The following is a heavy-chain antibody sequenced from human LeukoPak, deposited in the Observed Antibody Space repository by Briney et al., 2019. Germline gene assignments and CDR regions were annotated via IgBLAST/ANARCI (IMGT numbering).Heavy chain of an antibody. D-gene: IGHD3-9*01. V-gene: IGHV3-7*04. CDR2: IKQDGSEK. J-gene: IGHJ4*02. CDR3: AMENYDILTGSDY. CDR1: GFTFSSYW. Sequence: GGSLRLSCAASGFTFSSYWMSWVRQAPGKGLEWVANIKQDGSEKYYVDSVKGRFTISRDNAKNSLYLQMNSLRAEDTAVYYCAMENYDILTGSDYWGQGTLVTVSS.